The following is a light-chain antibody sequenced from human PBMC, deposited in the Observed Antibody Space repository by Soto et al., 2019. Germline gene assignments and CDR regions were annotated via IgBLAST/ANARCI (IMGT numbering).Light chain of an antibody. CDR3: QSYDSSLSGYV. J-gene: IGLJ1*01. CDR1: SSNIGAGYD. CDR2: GXX. V-gene: IGLV1-40*01. Sequence: QSVLTQPPSVSGAPGQRVTISCTGSSSNIGAGYDVHWYQQRPGTAPKLLIYGXXXXXXXXXXXXXGSKSGTSASLAITGXXXXXXXXXXCQSYDSSLSGYVFGTGTKLTVL.